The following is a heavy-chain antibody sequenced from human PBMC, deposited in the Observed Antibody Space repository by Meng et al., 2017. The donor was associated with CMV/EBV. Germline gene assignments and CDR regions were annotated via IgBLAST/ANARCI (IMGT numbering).Heavy chain of an antibody. CDR3: AKDLGYCSGGSCYGQYYFDY. J-gene: IGHJ4*02. Sequence: FSGYAMSWVRQAPGKGPEWASAISGSGGSTYYADSVKGRFTISRDNSKNTLYLQMNSLRAEDTAVYYCAKDLGYCSGGSCYGQYYFDYWGQGTLVTVSS. CDR2: ISGSGGST. V-gene: IGHV3-23*01. D-gene: IGHD2-15*01. CDR1: FSGYA.